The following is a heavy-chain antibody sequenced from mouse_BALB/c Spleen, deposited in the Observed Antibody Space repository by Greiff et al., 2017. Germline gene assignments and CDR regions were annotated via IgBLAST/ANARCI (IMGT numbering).Heavy chain of an antibody. CDR1: GFNIKDTY. D-gene: IGHD1-1*01. V-gene: IGHV14-3*02. J-gene: IGHJ4*01. CDR2: IDPANGNT. Sequence: VQLKQSGAELVKPGASVKLSCTASGFNIKDTYMHWVKQRPEQGLEWIGRIDPANGNTKYDPKFQGKATITADTSSNTAYLQLSSLTSEDTAVYYCARTYGSSPYSAMDYWGQGTSVTVSS. CDR3: ARTYGSSPYSAMDY.